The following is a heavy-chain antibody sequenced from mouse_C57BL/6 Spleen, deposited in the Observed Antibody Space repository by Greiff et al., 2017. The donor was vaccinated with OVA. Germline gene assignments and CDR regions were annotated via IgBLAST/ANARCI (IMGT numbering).Heavy chain of an antibody. V-gene: IGHV5-4*01. CDR1: GFTFSSYA. CDR3: AIDGDYDSWFAY. CDR2: ISDGGSYT. J-gene: IGHJ3*01. Sequence: EVQGVESGGGLVKPGGSLKLSCAASGFTFSSYAMSWVRQTPEKRLEWVATISDGGSYTYYPDNVKGRFTISRDNAKNNLYLQMSHLKSEDTAMYYCAIDGDYDSWFAYWGQGTLVTVSA. D-gene: IGHD2-4*01.